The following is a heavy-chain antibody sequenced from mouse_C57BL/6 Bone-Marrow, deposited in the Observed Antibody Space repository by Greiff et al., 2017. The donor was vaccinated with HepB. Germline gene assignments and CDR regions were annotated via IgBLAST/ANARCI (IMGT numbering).Heavy chain of an antibody. Sequence: EVQLVESGEGLVKPGGSLKLSCAASGFTFSSYAMSWVRQTPEKRLEWVAYISSGGDYIYYADTVKGRFTISRDNARNTLYLQMSSLKSEDTAMYYCTRDPLTGTYMDYWGQGTSVTVSS. CDR2: ISSGGDYI. CDR3: TRDPLTGTYMDY. D-gene: IGHD4-1*01. CDR1: GFTFSSYA. V-gene: IGHV5-9-1*02. J-gene: IGHJ4*01.